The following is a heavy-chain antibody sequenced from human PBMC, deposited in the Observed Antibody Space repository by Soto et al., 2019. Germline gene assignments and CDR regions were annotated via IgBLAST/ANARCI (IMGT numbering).Heavy chain of an antibody. CDR1: GYTFTRSG. Sequence: QVQLVQSGAEVKKPGASVKVSCKASGYTFTRSGISWVRQAPGQGLEWMGWISTYNGDTNYAQTSQGRVTITTDTPTSTVSTEVRSLRADATAVYYCAREGVAPYYYYGMDVWGQGTPFTVPS. V-gene: IGHV1-18*01. CDR3: AREGVAPYYYYGMDV. D-gene: IGHD5-12*01. J-gene: IGHJ6*02. CDR2: ISTYNGDT.